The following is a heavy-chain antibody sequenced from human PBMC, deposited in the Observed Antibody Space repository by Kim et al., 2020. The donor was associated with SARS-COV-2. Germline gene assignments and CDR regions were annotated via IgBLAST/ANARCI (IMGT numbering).Heavy chain of an antibody. Sequence: SETLSLTCAVYGGSFSGYYWSWIRQPPGKGLEWIGEINHSGSTNYNPSLKSRVTISVDTSKNQFSLKLSSVTAADTAVYYCARGGLGYCSSTSCSRPFNWFDPWGQGTLVTVSS. D-gene: IGHD2-2*01. CDR1: GGSFSGYY. CDR3: ARGGLGYCSSTSCSRPFNWFDP. CDR2: INHSGST. J-gene: IGHJ5*02. V-gene: IGHV4-34*01.